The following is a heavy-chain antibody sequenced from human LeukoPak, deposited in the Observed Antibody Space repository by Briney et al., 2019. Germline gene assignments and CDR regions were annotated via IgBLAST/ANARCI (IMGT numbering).Heavy chain of an antibody. Sequence: PGGSLRLSCAASGFTFSTYGTHWVRQAPGKGLEWVAFIRYDGSNKYYADSVKGRFTISRDNSKNTLYMQMNSLRAEDTAVYFCAPPVGSGFNRNDYWGQGTLVTVSS. V-gene: IGHV3-30*02. CDR2: IRYDGSNK. D-gene: IGHD3-22*01. J-gene: IGHJ4*02. CDR1: GFTFSTYG. CDR3: APPVGSGFNRNDY.